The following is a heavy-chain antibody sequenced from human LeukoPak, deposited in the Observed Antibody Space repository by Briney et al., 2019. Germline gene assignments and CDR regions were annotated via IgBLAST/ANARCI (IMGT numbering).Heavy chain of an antibody. Sequence: ASVKVSCKASGGTFSSYAISWVRQAPGQGLEWMGGIIPIFGTANYAQKFQGRVTITADESTSTAYMELSSLRSEDTAVYYCARGVFVVVTAIPADAFDIWGQGTMVTVSS. J-gene: IGHJ3*02. D-gene: IGHD2-21*02. CDR2: IIPIFGTA. CDR3: ARGVFVVVTAIPADAFDI. CDR1: GGTFSSYA. V-gene: IGHV1-69*01.